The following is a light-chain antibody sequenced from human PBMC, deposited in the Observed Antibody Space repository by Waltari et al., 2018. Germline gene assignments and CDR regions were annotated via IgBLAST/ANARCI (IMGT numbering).Light chain of an antibody. V-gene: IGKV4-1*01. J-gene: IGKJ1*01. CDR2: WAS. CDR1: QSVLYSPNNKNY. CDR3: QQYYDTPRT. Sequence: DIVLTQSPDSLAVSLGERATINCRSSQSVLYSPNNKNYLAWYQQKPGQPPKLLIYWASIRESGVPYRFSGSGSGTDFSLTISSLQAEDVAFYYCQQYYDTPRTFGQGTEVEIK.